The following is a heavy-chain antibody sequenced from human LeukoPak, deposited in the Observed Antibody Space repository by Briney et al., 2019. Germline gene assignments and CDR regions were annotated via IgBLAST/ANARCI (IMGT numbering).Heavy chain of an antibody. J-gene: IGHJ5*02. CDR3: AKFLLYGSGSYPNNWFDP. D-gene: IGHD3-10*01. CDR1: GFTFNNYG. CDR2: ISYDGSNK. V-gene: IGHV3-30*18. Sequence: GGSLRLSCAASGFTFNNYGMHWVRQAPGKGLECMAIISYDGSNKYYADSVKGRFTISRDNSKNTVYLQMNSLRAEDTAVYYCAKFLLYGSGSYPNNWFDPWGQGTLVTVSS.